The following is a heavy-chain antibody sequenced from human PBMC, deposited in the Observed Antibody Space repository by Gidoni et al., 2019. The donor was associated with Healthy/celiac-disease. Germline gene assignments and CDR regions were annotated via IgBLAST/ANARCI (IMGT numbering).Heavy chain of an antibody. CDR2: IYCRGST. CDR3: ARVVVGAIDY. CDR1: GGSISSYS. D-gene: IGHD1-26*01. J-gene: IGHJ4*02. Sequence: QVQLQESGPGLVKPSETLSLTCTVSGGSISSYSWSWIRQPPGKGLDWIGCIYCRGSTNYNPSLKSRVTISVDTSKNQFSLKLSSVTAADTAVYYCARVVVGAIDYWGQGTLVTVSS. V-gene: IGHV4-59*01.